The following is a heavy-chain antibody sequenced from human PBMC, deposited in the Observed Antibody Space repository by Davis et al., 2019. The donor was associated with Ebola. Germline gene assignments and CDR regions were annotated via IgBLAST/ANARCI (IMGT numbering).Heavy chain of an antibody. D-gene: IGHD2-8*01. CDR1: GGSISSYY. CDR2: IYYSGST. V-gene: IGHV4-59*01. CDR3: ARSGYCTNGVCYTDYYYYMDV. J-gene: IGHJ6*03. Sequence: PGGSLRLSCTVSGGSISSYYWSWIRQPPGKGLEWIGYIYYSGSTNYNPSLKSRVTISVDTSKNQFSLKLSSVTAADTAVYYCARSGYCTNGVCYTDYYYYMDVWGKGTTVTVSS.